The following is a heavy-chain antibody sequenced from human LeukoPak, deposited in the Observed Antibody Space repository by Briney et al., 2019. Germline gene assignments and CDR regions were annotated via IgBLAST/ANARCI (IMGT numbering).Heavy chain of an antibody. CDR1: GFTFSSQN. Sequence: GGSLRLSSAASGFTFSSQNINWARQAPGKGLEWVAYISTSGDSTKYAGSVEGRFTISRDNAENSLFLLMNSLRVEDTAVYYCVKNGWLDYWGQGILVTVSS. V-gene: IGHV3-21*06. CDR2: ISTSGDST. J-gene: IGHJ4*02. CDR3: VKNGWLDY. D-gene: IGHD6-19*01.